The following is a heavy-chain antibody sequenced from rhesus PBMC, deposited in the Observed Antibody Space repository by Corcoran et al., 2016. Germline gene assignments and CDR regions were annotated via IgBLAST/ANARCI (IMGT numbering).Heavy chain of an antibody. Sequence: EVQLVESGGGVVQPGGSLRLSCAASGFTFDDYAMPWVRQAPGKGLGLVSGISWSGGSTYYADSVKGQFTSSRDNAKNSLYLQMGSLRAEDTALYYCARVASNYGYFDYWGQGVLVTVSS. J-gene: IGHJ4*01. V-gene: IGHV3-201*01. CDR3: ARVASNYGYFDY. CDR2: ISWSGGST. CDR1: GFTFDDYA. D-gene: IGHD4-23*01.